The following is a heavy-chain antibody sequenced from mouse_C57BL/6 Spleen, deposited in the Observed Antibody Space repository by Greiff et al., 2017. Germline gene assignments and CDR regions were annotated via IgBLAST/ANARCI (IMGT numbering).Heavy chain of an antibody. CDR1: GYTFTSYW. V-gene: IGHV1-55*01. J-gene: IGHJ1*03. CDR3: ARLGPIVTTRYFDV. Sequence: VKLQQPGAELVKPGASVKMSCKASGYTFTSYWITWVKQRPGQGLEWIGDIYPGSGSTNYNEKFKSKATLTVDPSSSTAYMQLSSLTSEDSAVYYCARLGPIVTTRYFDVWGTGTTVTVSS. D-gene: IGHD2-5*01. CDR2: IYPGSGST.